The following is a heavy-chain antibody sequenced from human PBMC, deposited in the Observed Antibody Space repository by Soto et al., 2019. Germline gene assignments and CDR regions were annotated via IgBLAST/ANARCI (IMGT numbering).Heavy chain of an antibody. J-gene: IGHJ4*02. CDR2: ISASGGST. CDR1: GFTFSSSA. D-gene: IGHD3-16*01. CDR3: ARDLGGPDY. V-gene: IGHV3-23*01. Sequence: GGSLRLSCAASGFTFSSSAMNWVRQAPEKGLEWVSTISASGGSTYYADSVKGRFTISRDNSKNTLYLQMNSLRADDTAVYYCARDLGGPDYWGRGTSVTAPQ.